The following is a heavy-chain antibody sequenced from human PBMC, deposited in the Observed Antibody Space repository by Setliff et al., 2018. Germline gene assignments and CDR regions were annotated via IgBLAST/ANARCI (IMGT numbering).Heavy chain of an antibody. CDR2: ISYSGGV. CDR3: ARLGGLLVATMPFDY. J-gene: IGHJ4*02. CDR1: GGSLSNYY. D-gene: IGHD5-12*01. V-gene: IGHV4-59*04. Sequence: PSETLSLTCTVYGGSLSNYYWAWIRQPPGKGLEWIGTISYSGGVFYNPSLKSRVTMSLDTSQNQFSLKLRSVTAADTAVYFCARLGGLLVATMPFDYWGQGTLVTVSS.